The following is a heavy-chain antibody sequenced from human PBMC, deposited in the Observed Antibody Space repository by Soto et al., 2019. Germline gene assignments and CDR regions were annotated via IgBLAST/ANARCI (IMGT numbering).Heavy chain of an antibody. J-gene: IGHJ4*02. CDR1: GFTFSSYA. D-gene: IGHD3-10*01. CDR3: AKAYVWVGEFDY. V-gene: IGHV3-23*01. Sequence: EVQLLESGGGLVQPGGSLRLSCAASGFTFSSYAMSWVRHAPGKGLEWVSAISGSGGSTYYADSVKGRFTISRDNSKNTLYLQMNRLRAEDTAVYYCAKAYVWVGEFDYWGQGTLVTVSS. CDR2: ISGSGGST.